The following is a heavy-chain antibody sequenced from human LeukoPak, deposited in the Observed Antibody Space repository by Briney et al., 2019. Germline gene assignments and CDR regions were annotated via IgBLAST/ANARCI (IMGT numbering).Heavy chain of an antibody. CDR3: ARDRSPGIAVAGTYDY. J-gene: IGHJ4*02. CDR2: INWNGGST. D-gene: IGHD6-19*01. Sequence: PGGSLRLSCAASGFTFDDYGMSWVRHAPGKGLEWVSGINWNGGSTGYADSVKGRFTISRDNAKNSLYLQMDSLRAEDTALYYCARDRSPGIAVAGTYDYWGQGTLVTVSS. CDR1: GFTFDDYG. V-gene: IGHV3-20*04.